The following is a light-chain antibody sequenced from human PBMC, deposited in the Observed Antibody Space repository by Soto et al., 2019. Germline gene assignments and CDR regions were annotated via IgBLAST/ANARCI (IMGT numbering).Light chain of an antibody. J-gene: IGKJ3*01. CDR3: HQRSNWPPGFT. V-gene: IGKV3-11*01. Sequence: EIVLTQSPATLSLSPGERATLSCRASQSVSSYLAWYQQKPGQAPRLLIYDASNRATGIPARFSGSGSGTDFTLTISSLEPEDFAVYYCHQRSNWPPGFTFGPGTKVDIK. CDR2: DAS. CDR1: QSVSSY.